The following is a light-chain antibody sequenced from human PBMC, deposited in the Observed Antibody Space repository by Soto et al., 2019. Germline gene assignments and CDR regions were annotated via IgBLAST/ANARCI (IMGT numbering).Light chain of an antibody. Sequence: QSALTQPPSASGSPGQSVAISCTGTSSDIGAYKFVSWYQQHPGKAPKLIIYEVSIRPSGVPDRFSGSKSGNTASLTVSGLLAEDEADYYCSLYAGTSSVLFGGGTKVTVL. CDR2: EVS. CDR1: SSDIGAYKF. J-gene: IGLJ2*01. CDR3: SLYAGTSSVL. V-gene: IGLV2-8*01.